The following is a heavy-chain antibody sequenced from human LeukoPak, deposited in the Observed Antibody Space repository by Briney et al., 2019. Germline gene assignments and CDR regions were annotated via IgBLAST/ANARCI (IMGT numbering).Heavy chain of an antibody. Sequence: ASVKVSCKASGYTFTSYGISWVRQAPGQGLEWMGRIIPILGIANYAQKFQGRVTITADKSTSTAYMELSSLRSEDTAVYYCASPYCSGGSCYPYGAFDIWGQGTMVTVSS. CDR2: IIPILGIA. D-gene: IGHD2-15*01. J-gene: IGHJ3*02. CDR3: ASPYCSGGSCYPYGAFDI. CDR1: GYTFTSYG. V-gene: IGHV1-69*04.